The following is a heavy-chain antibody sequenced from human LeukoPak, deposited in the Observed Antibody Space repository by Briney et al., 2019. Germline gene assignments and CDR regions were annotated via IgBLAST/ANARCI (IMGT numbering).Heavy chain of an antibody. J-gene: IGHJ4*02. CDR2: IIPIFGTA. Sequence: ASVKVSCKASGGTFSSYAISWVRQAPGQGLEWMGGIIPIFGTANYAQKFQGRVTITADESTSTAYMELSSLRSEDTAVYYCASGGRDYGDYGGVYWGQGTLVTVSS. D-gene: IGHD4-17*01. CDR1: GGTFSSYA. V-gene: IGHV1-69*13. CDR3: ASGGRDYGDYGGVY.